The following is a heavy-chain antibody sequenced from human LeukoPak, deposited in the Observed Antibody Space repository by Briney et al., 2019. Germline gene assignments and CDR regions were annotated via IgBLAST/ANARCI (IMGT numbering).Heavy chain of an antibody. Sequence: ASVKVSCKASGYTFTSYYMHWVRQAPGQGLEWMGGIIPIFGTANYAQKFQGRVTITADESTSTAYMELSSLRSEDTAVYYCARSGIVATLPVVAGHYYYYGMDVWGQGTTVTVPS. V-gene: IGHV1-69*13. CDR1: GYTFTSYY. CDR3: ARSGIVATLPVVAGHYYYYGMDV. CDR2: IIPIFGTA. D-gene: IGHD5-12*01. J-gene: IGHJ6*02.